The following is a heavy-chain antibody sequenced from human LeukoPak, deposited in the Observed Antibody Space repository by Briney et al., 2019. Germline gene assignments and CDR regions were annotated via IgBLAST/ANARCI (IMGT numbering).Heavy chain of an antibody. CDR3: AKVRGTYISGYFFDY. CDR2: ISWNSGYI. V-gene: IGHV3-9*01. D-gene: IGHD6-19*01. J-gene: IGHJ4*02. Sequence: PGGSLRLSCAASGFTFDNYAMHWVRQAPGKGLEWLSIISWNSGYIGYADSVKGRFTISRDNAKKSLDLQMNSLRAEDTAFYYCAKVRGTYISGYFFDYWGPGTLVTVSS. CDR1: GFTFDNYA.